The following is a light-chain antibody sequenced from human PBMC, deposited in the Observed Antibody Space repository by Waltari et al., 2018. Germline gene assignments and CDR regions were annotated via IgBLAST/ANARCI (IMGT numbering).Light chain of an antibody. CDR3: CSYAGIFTLYV. J-gene: IGLJ1*01. CDR1: SSDVGGYNY. CDR2: DVT. Sequence: QSALTQPRSVSGSPGQSVTISCTGTSSDVGGYNYVSWYQQHPGKAPKLMIYDVTTRPSGVPDRFSGSKSGNTASLTISGLQAEDEADYYCCSYAGIFTLYVFGAGTKVTVL. V-gene: IGLV2-11*01.